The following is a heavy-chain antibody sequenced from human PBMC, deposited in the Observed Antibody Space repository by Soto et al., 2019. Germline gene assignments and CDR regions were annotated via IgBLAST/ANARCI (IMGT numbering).Heavy chain of an antibody. J-gene: IGHJ4*02. CDR1: GFTFSSYS. CDR3: AKKVNSGPGSQYFDY. D-gene: IGHD3-10*01. Sequence: EVQLLESGGGLVQPGGSLRLSCAASGFTFSSYSMSWVRQAPGNGLEWVSGVRTGGDDGTTYYAASVKGRFTISKDNSKNTLFLQMNSLRAEDTAIYYCAKKVNSGPGSQYFDYWGQGTLVTVSS. CDR2: VRTGGDDGTT. V-gene: IGHV3-23*01.